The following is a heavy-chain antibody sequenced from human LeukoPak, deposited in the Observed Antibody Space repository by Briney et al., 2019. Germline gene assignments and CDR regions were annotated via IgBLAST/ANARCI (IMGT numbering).Heavy chain of an antibody. CDR1: GFPFSDYY. J-gene: IGHJ4*02. Sequence: SGGSLRLSCAASGFPFSDYYMSWIRQAPGKGLEWVSYISSSGGTIYYADSVKGRFTISRDNAKNSVHLQMNSLRAEDTAVYYCARVVHYGSGPAVGWGQGTLVTVSS. CDR2: ISSSGGTI. CDR3: ARVVHYGSGPAVG. D-gene: IGHD3-10*01. V-gene: IGHV3-11*01.